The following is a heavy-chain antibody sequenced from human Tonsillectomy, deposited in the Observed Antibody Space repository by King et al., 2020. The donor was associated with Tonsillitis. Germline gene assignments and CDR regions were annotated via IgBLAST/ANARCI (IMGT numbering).Heavy chain of an antibody. V-gene: IGHV3-23*04. CDR1: GFTFNSYA. Sequence: VQLVESGGGLVEPGGSLRLSCAASGFTFNSYAMSWVRQAPGKGLEWVSAISGSGGSTYYADSVEGRFTISRDNSKNTLYLQMNGLRAEDTAVYNCATRGGGFSFDYWGQGTLVTVSS. CDR2: ISGSGGST. J-gene: IGHJ4*02. D-gene: IGHD2-15*01. CDR3: ATRGGGFSFDY.